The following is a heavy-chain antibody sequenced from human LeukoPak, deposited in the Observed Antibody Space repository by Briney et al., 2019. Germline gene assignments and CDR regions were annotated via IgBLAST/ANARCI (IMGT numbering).Heavy chain of an antibody. J-gene: IGHJ4*02. Sequence: SETLSLTCTVSGGSISSYYWSWIRQPPGKGLEWIGYIYYSGSTNYNPSLKSRVTISVDTSKNQFSLKLSSVTAADTAVYYCARAEITYFDYWGQGTLVTVSS. V-gene: IGHV4-59*01. CDR1: GGSISSYY. CDR3: ARAEITYFDY. CDR2: IYYSGST. D-gene: IGHD1-20*01.